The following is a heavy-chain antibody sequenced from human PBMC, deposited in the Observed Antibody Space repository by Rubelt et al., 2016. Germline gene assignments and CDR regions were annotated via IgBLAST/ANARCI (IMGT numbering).Heavy chain of an antibody. J-gene: IGHJ6*03. D-gene: IGHD3-10*01. CDR3: ARGKWELFSYYYYYMDV. CDR2: INPSGGST. V-gene: IGHV1-46*01. Sequence: RGIINPSGGSTSYAQKFQGRVTITADKSTSTAYMELSSLRSEDTAVYYCARGKWELFSYYYYYMDVWGKGTTVTVSS.